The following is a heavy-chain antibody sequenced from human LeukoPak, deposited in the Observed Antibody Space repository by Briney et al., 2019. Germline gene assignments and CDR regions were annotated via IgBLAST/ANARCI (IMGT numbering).Heavy chain of an antibody. CDR2: INPNSGGT. V-gene: IGHV1-2*02. Sequence: GASVKVSCKASGYTFTGYYMHWVRQAPGQGLEWMGWINPNSGGTNYAQKFQGRVTMTRDTSISTAYMELSRLRSDDTAVYYCARVFPRPYYYYYMDVWGKGTTVTVSS. CDR1: GYTFTGYY. D-gene: IGHD3-3*01. CDR3: ARVFPRPYYYYYMDV. J-gene: IGHJ6*03.